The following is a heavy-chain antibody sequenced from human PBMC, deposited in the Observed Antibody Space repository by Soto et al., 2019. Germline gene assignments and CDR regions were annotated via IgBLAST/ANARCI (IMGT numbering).Heavy chain of an antibody. J-gene: IGHJ4*02. Sequence: QVQLVQSGAEEKKPGASVKVSCKASGYTFTSYAMHWVRQAPGQRLEWMGWINAGNGNTKYSQKFQGRVTITRDTSASTASMEPSSLRSEDTAVYYCARAPGGSSTFVDYWGQGTLVTVSA. CDR2: INAGNGNT. V-gene: IGHV1-3*05. CDR3: ARAPGGSSTFVDY. D-gene: IGHD2-15*01. CDR1: GYTFTSYA.